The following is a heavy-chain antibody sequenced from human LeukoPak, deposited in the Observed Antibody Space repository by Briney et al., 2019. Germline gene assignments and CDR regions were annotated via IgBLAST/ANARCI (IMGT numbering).Heavy chain of an antibody. Sequence: GGSLRLSCAASGFTFSNYWMSWVRQAPGKGLEWVANINQGGSEKYYADSVMGRLTISRDNAKNSVYLQMTGLRAEDTAVYYCARTKGYIEYYFDYWGQGTLVTVPS. J-gene: IGHJ4*02. CDR3: ARTKGYIEYYFDY. CDR1: GFTFSNYW. D-gene: IGHD5-24*01. CDR2: INQGGSEK. V-gene: IGHV3-7*03.